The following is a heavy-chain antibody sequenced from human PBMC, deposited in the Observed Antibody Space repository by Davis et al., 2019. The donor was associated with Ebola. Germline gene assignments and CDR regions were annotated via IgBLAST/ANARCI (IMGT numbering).Heavy chain of an antibody. CDR3: ARYCHYRDCSYFDS. Sequence: PGGSLRLSCAASGFIFSNYDMSWVRQVPGKGLEWVSTVSGSGGSTHYSDSVRGRFSISRDNSKNTLYLQMNSLRAEDTATYYCARYCHYRDCSYFDSWGQGTRVAVSS. D-gene: IGHD2-15*01. CDR1: GFIFSNYD. J-gene: IGHJ4*02. CDR2: VSGSGGST. V-gene: IGHV3-23*01.